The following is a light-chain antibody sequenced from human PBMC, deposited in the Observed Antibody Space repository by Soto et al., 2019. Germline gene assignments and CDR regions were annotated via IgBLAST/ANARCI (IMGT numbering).Light chain of an antibody. CDR2: DAS. CDR3: QQRSIWYT. Sequence: DIVLTQSPDTLSLSPGERATLSCRASQSVSSYLAWYQHKPGQPPRLLIYDASNRAAGVPARFSGSGSGTDFTLTISSLEPDDFALYYCQQRSIWYTFGRGTKLEIK. V-gene: IGKV3-11*01. J-gene: IGKJ2*01. CDR1: QSVSSY.